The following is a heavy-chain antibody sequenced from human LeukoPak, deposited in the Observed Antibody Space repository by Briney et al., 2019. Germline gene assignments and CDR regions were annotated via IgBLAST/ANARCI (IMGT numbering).Heavy chain of an antibody. Sequence: PSGTLSLTCTVSGGSISSGGYYWSWIRQHPGKGLEWIGYIYYSGSTYYNPSLKSRVTISVDTSKNQFSLKLSSVTAADTAVYYCARSTRFITIFSYGMDVWGQGTTVTVSS. CDR2: IYYSGST. CDR1: GGSISSGGYY. CDR3: ARSTRFITIFSYGMDV. J-gene: IGHJ6*02. D-gene: IGHD3-3*01. V-gene: IGHV4-31*03.